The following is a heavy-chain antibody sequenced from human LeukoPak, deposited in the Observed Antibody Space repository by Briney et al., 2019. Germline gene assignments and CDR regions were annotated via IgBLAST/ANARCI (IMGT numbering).Heavy chain of an antibody. V-gene: IGHV4-34*01. J-gene: IGHJ3*02. Sequence: PSETLSLTCAVYGGSFNNYYWSWIRQPPGKGLEWIGEINHSGSTNYNPSLKSRVTISLDTSRNQFSLKLNSVTAADTAVYYCAKSNGYGLVDIWGQGTMVTVSS. CDR2: INHSGST. CDR1: GGSFNNYY. D-gene: IGHD3-10*01. CDR3: AKSNGYGLVDI.